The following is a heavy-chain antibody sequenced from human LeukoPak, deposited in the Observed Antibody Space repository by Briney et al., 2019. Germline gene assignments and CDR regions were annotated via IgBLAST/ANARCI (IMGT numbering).Heavy chain of an antibody. V-gene: IGHV3-53*01. J-gene: IGHJ5*02. Sequence: GGSLRLSCAASGLGVSVNYMSWVRQAPGKGLEWVSVIDSGGSAYHADSVKGRFTISRDTSKNTLYLQVNSLRAEDTAVYYCAKAPRSMVRDNWFDPWGQGTLVTVSS. CDR2: IDSGGSA. CDR3: AKAPRSMVRDNWFDP. CDR1: GLGVSVNY. D-gene: IGHD3-10*01.